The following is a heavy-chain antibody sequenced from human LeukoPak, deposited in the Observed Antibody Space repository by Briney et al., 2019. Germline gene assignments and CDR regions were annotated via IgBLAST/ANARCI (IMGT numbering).Heavy chain of an antibody. V-gene: IGHV3-48*02. CDR2: ISSSSTII. Sequence: GGSLRLSCAASGFTFSSHSMNWVRQTPGKGLEWISYISSSSTIIHYADSVKGRFTISRDNAKSSLYLQMNSLRDEDTAVYYCARGECRSCPRNHWFDPWGQGTLVTVSS. CDR3: ARGECRSCPRNHWFDP. J-gene: IGHJ5*02. D-gene: IGHD2-15*01. CDR1: GFTFSSHS.